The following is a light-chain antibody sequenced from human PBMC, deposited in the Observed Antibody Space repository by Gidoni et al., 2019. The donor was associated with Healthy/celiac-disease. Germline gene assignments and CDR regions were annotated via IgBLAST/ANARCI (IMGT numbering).Light chain of an antibody. CDR2: GAS. J-gene: IGKJ1*01. CDR3: QQYNNWPRGT. Sequence: EIVMTQSQATLSVSPGERATLSCRASQSVSSNLAWYQQKPGQAPRLLIYGASTRSTGIPARFSGSGSGTEFTLTISSLQSEDFAVYYCQQYNNWPRGTFGQGTKVEIK. CDR1: QSVSSN. V-gene: IGKV3-15*01.